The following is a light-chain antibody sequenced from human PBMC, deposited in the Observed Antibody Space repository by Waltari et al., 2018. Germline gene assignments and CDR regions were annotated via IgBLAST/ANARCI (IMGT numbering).Light chain of an antibody. J-gene: IGKJ5*01. CDR1: RSINNY. V-gene: IGKV1-16*01. CDR3: QQYSSNPIT. Sequence: DVPMTQSPSSPSASVGDSVPIPCRASRSINNYLAWFLQKPGETPKSLIYDATRLQRGVPSRFSGSGSGTDFTLTISSLQPEDFGNYYCQQYSSNPITFGQGSRLEIK. CDR2: DAT.